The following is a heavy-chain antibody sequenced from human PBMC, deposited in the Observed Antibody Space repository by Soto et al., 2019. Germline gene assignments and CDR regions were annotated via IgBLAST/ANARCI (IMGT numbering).Heavy chain of an antibody. V-gene: IGHV3-64*02. CDR3: ARGPGYYFDY. Sequence: GGSLRLSCSASGFTFSSYAMHWVRQAPGKGLEYVSSISTNGGSTHYADSVKGRFTISRDNSKNTLYLQMGSLRAEDMAVYYCARGPGYYFDYWGQGTLVTVSS. CDR2: ISTNGGST. CDR1: GFTFSSYA. J-gene: IGHJ4*02.